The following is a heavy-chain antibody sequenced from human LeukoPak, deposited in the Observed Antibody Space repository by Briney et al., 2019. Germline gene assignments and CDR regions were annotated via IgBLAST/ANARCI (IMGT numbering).Heavy chain of an antibody. J-gene: IGHJ6*02. Sequence: GGSLRLSCAASGFTFSSYSMNWVRQAPGKGLEWVSSISSSSIDIYYADSVKGRFTISRDNAKNSLYLQMNSLRVEDTAVYYCARPGECTSTSCYYYYYYGMDVWGQGTTVTVSS. CDR3: ARPGECTSTSCYYYYYYGMDV. CDR2: ISSSSIDI. V-gene: IGHV3-21*01. D-gene: IGHD2-2*01. CDR1: GFTFSSYS.